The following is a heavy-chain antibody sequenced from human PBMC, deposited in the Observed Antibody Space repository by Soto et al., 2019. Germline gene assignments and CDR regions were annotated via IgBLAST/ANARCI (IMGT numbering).Heavy chain of an antibody. J-gene: IGHJ5*01. CDR1: GFTFSSYA. CDR3: AKLAGYSTTWYDS. D-gene: IGHD5-12*01. CDR2: SGSAGST. Sequence: EVQLLDSGGGLVQPGGSLRLSCAASGFTFSSYAMSWVRQAPGKGLEWVSGSGSAGSTYYADSVKGRFTISRDKSRNTLYLQMNSLRPEDTALYYCAKLAGYSTTWYDSWGQGTLVTVTS. V-gene: IGHV3-23*01.